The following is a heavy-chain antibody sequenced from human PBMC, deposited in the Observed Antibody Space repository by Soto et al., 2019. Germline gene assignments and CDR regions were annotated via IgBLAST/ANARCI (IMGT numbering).Heavy chain of an antibody. D-gene: IGHD6-13*01. CDR3: TSGRDSSSGDYYGMDV. CDR1: GFTFGGSA. J-gene: IGHJ6*02. Sequence: GGSLRLSCAAPGFTFGGSAMHSVRQACGRGMEWVCRNRIKANTCATAYAASVKGRFTISRDDSKNTAYLQMNSLKTEDTAVYYCTSGRDSSSGDYYGMDVWGQGTTFTDSS. V-gene: IGHV3-73*01. CDR2: NRIKANTCAT.